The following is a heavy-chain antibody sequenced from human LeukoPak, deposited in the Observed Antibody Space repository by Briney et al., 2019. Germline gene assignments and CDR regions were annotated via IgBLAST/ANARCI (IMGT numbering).Heavy chain of an antibody. Sequence: GASVKDSCKASGYAFTSYGISGVRQAPGQGLEWMGWISAYNGNTNYAPKLQGRVTMTTDTSTSTAYMELRSLRSDDTAVYYCAREDCSGGSCYSLSLTPVFHVFDIWGQGTMVTVSS. J-gene: IGHJ3*02. CDR1: GYAFTSYG. CDR3: AREDCSGGSCYSLSLTPVFHVFDI. D-gene: IGHD2-15*01. V-gene: IGHV1-18*01. CDR2: ISAYNGNT.